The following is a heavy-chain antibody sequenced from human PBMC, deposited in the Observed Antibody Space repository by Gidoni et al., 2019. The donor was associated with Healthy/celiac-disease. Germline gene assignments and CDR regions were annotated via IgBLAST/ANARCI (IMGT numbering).Heavy chain of an antibody. CDR1: GGSISSGSYY. J-gene: IGHJ6*02. V-gene: IGHV4-61*02. CDR3: ARDTLRAGYYGMDV. D-gene: IGHD4-17*01. Sequence: QVQLQESGPGLVKPSQTLSLTCTVSGGSISSGSYYWSWIRQPAGKGLEWIGRIYTSGSTNYNPSLKSRVTISVDTSKNQFSLKLSSVTAADTAVYYCARDTLRAGYYGMDVWGQGTTVTVSS. CDR2: IYTSGST.